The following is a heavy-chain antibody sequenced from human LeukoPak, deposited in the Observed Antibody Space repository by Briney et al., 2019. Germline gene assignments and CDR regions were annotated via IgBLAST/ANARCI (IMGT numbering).Heavy chain of an antibody. J-gene: IGHJ3*02. CDR2: ITSDGSLK. V-gene: IGHV3-43*01. Sequence: PGGSLRLSCSASGFTFHDYTMHWVRQAPGKRLELVSRITSDGSLKYFIDSVKGRFTISRDNSENSLVLQMNSLRIEDTAFYYCAKDINYGSDWGSAFDTWGRGALVTVS. CDR3: AKDINYGSDWGSAFDT. CDR1: GFTFHDYT. D-gene: IGHD6-19*01.